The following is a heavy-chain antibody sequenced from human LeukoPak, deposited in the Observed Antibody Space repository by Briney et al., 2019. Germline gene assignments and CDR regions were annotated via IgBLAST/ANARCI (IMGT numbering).Heavy chain of an antibody. Sequence: SETLSLTCTVSGGSISSYYWSWIRQPPGKGLEWIGYIYYSGSTNYNPSLKSRVTISVDTSKNQFSLKLSSVTAADTAVYYCARGYDSSDYWGQGTLVTVSS. CDR2: IYYSGST. J-gene: IGHJ4*02. D-gene: IGHD3-22*01. V-gene: IGHV4-59*01. CDR3: ARGYDSSDY. CDR1: GGSISSYY.